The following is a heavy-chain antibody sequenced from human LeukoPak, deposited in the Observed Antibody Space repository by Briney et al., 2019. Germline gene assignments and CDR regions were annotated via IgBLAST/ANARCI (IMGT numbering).Heavy chain of an antibody. CDR2: IYYSGST. J-gene: IGHJ4*02. Sequence: SETLSLTCTVSGGSISSSSYYWGWIRQPPGKGLEWIGSIYYSGSTYYNPSLKSRVTISVDTSKNQFSLKLSSVTAADTAVYYCATERRDIGFNWGQGTLVTVSS. D-gene: IGHD5-12*01. CDR3: ATERRDIGFN. CDR1: GGSISSSSYY. V-gene: IGHV4-39*07.